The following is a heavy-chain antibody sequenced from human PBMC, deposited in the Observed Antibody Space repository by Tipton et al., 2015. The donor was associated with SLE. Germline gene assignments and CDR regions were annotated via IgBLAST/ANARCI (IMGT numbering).Heavy chain of an antibody. J-gene: IGHJ3*02. CDR2: ISSSSSTI. V-gene: IGHV3-48*01. CDR1: GFSFSSYS. CDR3: VRVTHYYGSGSYYNAFDI. Sequence: SLRLSCAASGFSFSSYSMNWVRQAPGKGLEWVSYISSSSSTIYYADSMKGRFSISRDNAKKSLFLQMDSLRAEDTAVYYCVRVTHYYGSGSYYNAFDIWGQGTMVAV. D-gene: IGHD3-10*01.